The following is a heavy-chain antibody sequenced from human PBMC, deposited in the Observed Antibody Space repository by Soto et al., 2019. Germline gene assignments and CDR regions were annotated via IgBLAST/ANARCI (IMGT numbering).Heavy chain of an antibody. CDR3: ARANSNVLRFLEWLSYFDY. CDR2: IYYSGST. V-gene: IGHV4-31*03. D-gene: IGHD3-3*01. Sequence: SETLSLTCTVSGGSISSGGYYWSWIRQHPGKGLEWIGYIYYSGSTYYNPSLKSRVTISVDTSKNQFSLKLSSVTAADTAVYYCARANSNVLRFLEWLSYFDYWGQGTLVTVSS. CDR1: GGSISSGGYY. J-gene: IGHJ4*02.